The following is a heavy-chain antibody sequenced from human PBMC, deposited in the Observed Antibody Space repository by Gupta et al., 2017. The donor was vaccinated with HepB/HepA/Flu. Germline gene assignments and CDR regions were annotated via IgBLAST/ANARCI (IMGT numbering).Heavy chain of an antibody. CDR1: GFTFSRYS. J-gene: IGHJ4*02. Sequence: EVQLVESGGGLVKPGGSLSLSCAPSGFTFSRYSMNWVRQAPGKGLEWVSSISSSSSYIYYADSVKGRFTISRDNAKKSLYLKMKRLRAEDTAVYYFARDPYRSSSLDYWGQGTLVTVSS. V-gene: IGHV3-21*01. CDR2: ISSSSSYI. D-gene: IGHD6-6*01. CDR3: ARDPYRSSSLDY.